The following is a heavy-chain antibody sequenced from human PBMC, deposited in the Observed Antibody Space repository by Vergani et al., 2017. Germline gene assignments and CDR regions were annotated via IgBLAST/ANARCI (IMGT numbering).Heavy chain of an antibody. CDR1: GDSISSGVYY. Sequence: QVQLQESGPGLGKPSQTLSLTCSVSGDSISSGVYYWNWIRQHPGKGLDWIGYIYSTGSTHHNPSLRRRINMSVDTSKNQFSLKLNSVTAADTAMYYCARMGGYDEGDAFRIGYFDSWGPGILVTVSS. CDR2: IYSTGST. CDR3: ARMGGYDEGDAFRIGYFDS. J-gene: IGHJ4*02. D-gene: IGHD3-22*01. V-gene: IGHV4-31*03.